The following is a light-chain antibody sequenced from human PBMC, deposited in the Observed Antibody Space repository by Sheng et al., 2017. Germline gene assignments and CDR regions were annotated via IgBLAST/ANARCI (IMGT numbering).Light chain of an antibody. V-gene: IGKV1-16*01. CDR2: DAT. CDR3: QQYYRYPPLT. CDR1: QDISNY. J-gene: IGKJ4*01. Sequence: DIQMTQSPSSLSASVGDRVTITCQASQDISNYLNWYQQKPGKAPKLLIYDATTLQSGVPSRFSGSGSGTDFTLTISRLQSEDFATYYCQQYYRYPPLTFGGGTRVEIK.